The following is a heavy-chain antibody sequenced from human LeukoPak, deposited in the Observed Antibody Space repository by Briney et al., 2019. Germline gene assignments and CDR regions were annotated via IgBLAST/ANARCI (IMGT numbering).Heavy chain of an antibody. D-gene: IGHD6-13*01. CDR2: IYYSGST. CDR3: ARGGSSSWYVLFDY. V-gene: IGHV4-59*01. Sequence: SETPSLTCTASGGSISSYYWSWIRQPPGKGLEWIGYIYYSGSTNYNPSLKSRVTISVDTSKNQFSLKLSSVTAADTAVYYCARGGSSSWYVLFDYWGQGTLVTVSS. CDR1: GGSISSYY. J-gene: IGHJ4*02.